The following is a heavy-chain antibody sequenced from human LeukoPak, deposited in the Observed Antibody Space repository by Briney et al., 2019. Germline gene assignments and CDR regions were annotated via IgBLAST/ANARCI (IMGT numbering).Heavy chain of an antibody. CDR1: GFTFSSYS. V-gene: IGHV3-23*01. CDR2: ISGSGGST. J-gene: IGHJ4*02. Sequence: GGSLRLSCGASGFTFSSYSMSWVRQAPGKGLEWVSAISGSGGSTYYADSVKGRFTISRDNSKNTLYLQMNSLRAEDTAVYYCANFLGELRANYFDYWGQGTLVTASS. CDR3: ANFLGELRANYFDY. D-gene: IGHD3-16*01.